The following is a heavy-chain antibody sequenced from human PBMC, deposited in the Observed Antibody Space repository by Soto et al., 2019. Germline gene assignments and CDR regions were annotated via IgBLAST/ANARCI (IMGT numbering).Heavy chain of an antibody. Sequence: ESVKGRFTISRDNSNNTLYLQMNSLRAEDTGVYYCASEDVAAAGKGDYWGQGTLVTVSS. J-gene: IGHJ4*02. D-gene: IGHD6-13*01. V-gene: IGHV3-30*07. CDR3: ASEDVAAAGKGDY.